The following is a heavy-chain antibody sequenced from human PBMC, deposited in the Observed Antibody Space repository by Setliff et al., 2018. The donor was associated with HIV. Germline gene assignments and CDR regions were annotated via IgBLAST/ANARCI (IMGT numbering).Heavy chain of an antibody. CDR1: GYTFTAYY. CDR3: ARGTRVGANDAFDI. V-gene: IGHV1-2*06. D-gene: IGHD1-26*01. CDR2: IIPNSGGT. Sequence: ASVKVSCKASGYTFTAYYIHWVRQAPGQGLEWMGRIIPNSGGTNYAQKFQGRVTMTRVTSITTAYMDLSRLRSDDTAVYYCARGTRVGANDAFDIWGQGTMVTVSS. J-gene: IGHJ3*02.